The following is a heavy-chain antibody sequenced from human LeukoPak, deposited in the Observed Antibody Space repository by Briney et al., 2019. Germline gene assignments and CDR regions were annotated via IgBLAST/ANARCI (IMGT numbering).Heavy chain of an antibody. CDR3: ASPRAGCSNGVCPGRY. V-gene: IGHV1-18*01. CDR2: ISVYNGNT. Sequence: ASVKVSCKTSGYTFPSYGISWVRQAPGQGLEWMGWISVYNGNTTYAQKFQGRVTMTTDTSTSTAYMELRSLRSDDTAVYYCASPRAGCSNGVCPGRYWGQGTPVTIYS. CDR1: GYTFPSYG. D-gene: IGHD2-8*01. J-gene: IGHJ4*02.